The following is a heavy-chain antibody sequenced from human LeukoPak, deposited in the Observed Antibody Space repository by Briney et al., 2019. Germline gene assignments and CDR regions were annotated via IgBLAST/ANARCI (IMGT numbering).Heavy chain of an antibody. CDR3: ARGXTYXYDSSGYSTDY. J-gene: IGHJ4*02. V-gene: IGHV1-18*01. D-gene: IGHD3-22*01. CDR1: GYTFTSYG. CDR2: ISAYNGNT. Sequence: APVKVSCKASGYTFTSYGISWVRQAPGQGLEWMGWISAYNGNTNYAQKLQGRVTMTRDTSTSTVYMELSSLRSEDTAVYYCARGXTYXYDSSGYSTDYWGQGTLVTVSS.